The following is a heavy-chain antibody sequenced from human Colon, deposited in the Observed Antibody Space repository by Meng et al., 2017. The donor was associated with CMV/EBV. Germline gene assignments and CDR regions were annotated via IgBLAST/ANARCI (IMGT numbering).Heavy chain of an antibody. V-gene: IGHV3-23*01. CDR1: GFTFTSYA. CDR2: ISGAGDNA. CDR3: AHRGRDGYNIHYFGLDV. J-gene: IGHJ6*02. D-gene: IGHD5-24*01. Sequence: GGSLRLSCAASGFTFTSYAMSWVRQAPGKGLEWVASISGAGDNAYYADSVKGRFIISRDNSKNTLFLQMNNLRAEDTAVYYCAHRGRDGYNIHYFGLDVWGQGTTVTVSS.